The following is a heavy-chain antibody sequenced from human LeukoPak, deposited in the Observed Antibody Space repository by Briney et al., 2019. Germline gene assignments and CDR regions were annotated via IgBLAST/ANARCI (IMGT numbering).Heavy chain of an antibody. V-gene: IGHV4-4*07. CDR1: GGSISLYF. Sequence: PSETLSLTCTVSGGSISLYFWSWIRQPAGKGLEWIGHIYTSGSTNYNPSLKSRVTISVDTSKNQFSLKLSSVTAADTAVYYCARLDRHRSYNWNYAAFDIWGQGTMVTVSS. D-gene: IGHD1-7*01. J-gene: IGHJ3*02. CDR2: IYTSGST. CDR3: ARLDRHRSYNWNYAAFDI.